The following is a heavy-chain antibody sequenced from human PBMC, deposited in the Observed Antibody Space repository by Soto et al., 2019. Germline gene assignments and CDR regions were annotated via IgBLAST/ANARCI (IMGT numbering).Heavy chain of an antibody. CDR2: IYTSEST. Sequence: SETLSLTCTVSGGSISSYYWSWIRQPAGKGLEWIGRIYTSESTNYNPSLKSRVTMSVDTSKSQFSLKLSSVTAADTAVYYCARGYGDYEGQFDYYYYGMDVWGQGTTVTVSS. CDR3: ARGYGDYEGQFDYYYYGMDV. J-gene: IGHJ6*02. CDR1: GGSISSYY. V-gene: IGHV4-4*07. D-gene: IGHD4-17*01.